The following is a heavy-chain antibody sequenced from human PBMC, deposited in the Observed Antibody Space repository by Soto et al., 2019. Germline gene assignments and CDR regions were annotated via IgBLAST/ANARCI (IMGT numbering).Heavy chain of an antibody. CDR3: ARDPPRVPAAIYYYYYGMDV. CDR1: GFTFSSYG. V-gene: IGHV3-33*01. J-gene: IGHJ6*02. CDR2: IWYDGSNK. Sequence: LRLSCAASGFTFSSYGMHWVRQAPGKGLEWVAVIWYDGSNKYYADSVKGRFTISRDNSKNTLYLQMNSLRAEDTAVYYCARDPPRVPAAIYYYYYGMDVWGQGTTVTVSS. D-gene: IGHD2-2*01.